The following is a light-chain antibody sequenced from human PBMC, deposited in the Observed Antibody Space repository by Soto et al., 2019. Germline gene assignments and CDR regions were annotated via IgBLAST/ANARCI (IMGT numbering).Light chain of an antibody. V-gene: IGKV3-20*01. J-gene: IGKJ1*01. CDR2: GAS. CDR1: RTVSSSF. CDR3: QQYGRSPRT. Sequence: EIVLTQSPGTLSLSPGERATLSCMASRTVSSSFLAWYQQKPGQAPRLLIYGASSRATGIPDRFSASGSGTDFTLTISRLESEDFAVYYCQQYGRSPRTFGQGTNVEVK.